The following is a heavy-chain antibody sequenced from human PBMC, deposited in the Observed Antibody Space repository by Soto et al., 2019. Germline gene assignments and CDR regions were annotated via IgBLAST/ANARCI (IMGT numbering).Heavy chain of an antibody. V-gene: IGHV4-34*01. J-gene: IGHJ2*01. CDR2: INYSGNT. CDR3: ARGNDYDL. Sequence: SETLSLTCAVDGGSLRGYSWTWIRQPPGKGLEWIGEINYSGNTNYSPSLKSRVTISIDTAKNEFSLRLNSVTAADTAVYYCARGNDYDLWGRGTLLTVSS. CDR1: GGSLRGYS.